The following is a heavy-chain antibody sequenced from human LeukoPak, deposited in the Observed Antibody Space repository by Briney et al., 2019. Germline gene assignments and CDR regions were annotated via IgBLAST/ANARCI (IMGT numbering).Heavy chain of an antibody. Sequence: GGSLRLSCAASGFTFSSYGMHWVRQAPGKGLEWVAVIWYDGSNKHYAGSVQGRFRISRDNSKNTLYLQMGRLRAGDTAVYYCARDGTTEEKATIAPYYYGMDVWGQGTTVTVSS. V-gene: IGHV3-33*01. CDR3: ARDGTTEEKATIAPYYYGMDV. J-gene: IGHJ6*02. D-gene: IGHD1-1*01. CDR1: GFTFSSYG. CDR2: IWYDGSNK.